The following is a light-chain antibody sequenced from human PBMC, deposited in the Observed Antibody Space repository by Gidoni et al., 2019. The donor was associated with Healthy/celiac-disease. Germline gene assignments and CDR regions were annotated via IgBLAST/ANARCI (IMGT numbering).Light chain of an antibody. CDR3: QQYYSTPLT. Sequence: DILLTQSPDSLAVSLGERATINCKSSQSVLYSPNHKNYLAWYQQKPGQPPKLLIYWASTRESGVPDRFSGSGSGTDFTLTISSLQAEDVAVYYCQQYYSTPLTFGGGTKVEIK. J-gene: IGKJ4*01. V-gene: IGKV4-1*01. CDR1: QSVLYSPNHKNY. CDR2: WAS.